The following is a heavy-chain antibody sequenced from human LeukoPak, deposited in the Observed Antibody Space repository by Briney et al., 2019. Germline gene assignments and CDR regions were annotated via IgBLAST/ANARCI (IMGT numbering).Heavy chain of an antibody. D-gene: IGHD3-10*01. CDR3: ASRLTRTRRPDY. V-gene: IGHV3-23*01. CDR2: ISGSGGST. Sequence: ASVKVSCKASGGTFSSYAMSWVRQAPGKGLEWVSAISGSGGSTYYADSVKGRFTISRDNSKNTLYLQMNSLRAEDTAVYYCASRLTRTRRPDYWGQGTLVTASS. J-gene: IGHJ4*02. CDR1: GGTFSSYA.